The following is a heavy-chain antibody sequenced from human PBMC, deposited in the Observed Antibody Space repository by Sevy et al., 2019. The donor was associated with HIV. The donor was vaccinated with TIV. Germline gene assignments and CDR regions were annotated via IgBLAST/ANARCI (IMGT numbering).Heavy chain of an antibody. CDR2: ISSSSTYT. D-gene: IGHD2-21*01. J-gene: IGHJ4*02. Sequence: GGSLRLSCAASGFTFSSYSMNWVRRAPGKGPEWVSSISSSSTYTYYADSVKGRFTISRDNAKNSLYLQMNSLRAEDTAVYYCSTSGNCGGDCYSLSSYYFDYWGQGTLLTVSS. CDR1: GFTFSSYS. CDR3: STSGNCGGDCYSLSSYYFDY. V-gene: IGHV3-21*01.